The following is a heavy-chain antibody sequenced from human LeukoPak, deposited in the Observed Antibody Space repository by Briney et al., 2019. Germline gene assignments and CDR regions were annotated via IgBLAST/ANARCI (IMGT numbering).Heavy chain of an antibody. CDR1: EFSFSTYW. CDR3: ARSPAGDAWPPAYYMDV. V-gene: IGHV3-7*01. D-gene: IGHD3-10*01. CDR2: IKVDGTEK. Sequence: GGSLRLSCAASEFSFSTYWMSWVRQAPGKGLEWVANIKVDGTEKYYVGSVKGRFTISRDNAKKSLYLQMNSLRDDDTAVYFCARSPAGDAWPPAYYMDVWGKGTTVTASS. J-gene: IGHJ6*03.